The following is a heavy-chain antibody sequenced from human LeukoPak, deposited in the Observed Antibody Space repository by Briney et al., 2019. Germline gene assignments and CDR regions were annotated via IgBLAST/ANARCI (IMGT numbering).Heavy chain of an antibody. D-gene: IGHD1-26*01. CDR3: AREAGATPDF. CDR1: GFRFSGHY. Sequence: GRSLRLSCAASGFRFSGHYMSWIRQAPGKGLEWISYITNSGDFVNYADSVKGRFTIPRDNAKNSLYLQMNSLRAEDTAVYYCAREAGATPDFWGQGTVVTVSS. CDR2: ITNSGDFV. V-gene: IGHV3-11*01. J-gene: IGHJ4*02.